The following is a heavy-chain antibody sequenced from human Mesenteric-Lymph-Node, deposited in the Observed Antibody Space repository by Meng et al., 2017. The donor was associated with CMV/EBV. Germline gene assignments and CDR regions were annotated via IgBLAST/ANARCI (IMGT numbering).Heavy chain of an antibody. D-gene: IGHD6-13*01. CDR3: SRGRYGTSWYGVL. CDR2: MNPNSGNS. V-gene: IGHV1-8*01. J-gene: IGHJ4*02. Sequence: CKGSGDSFNRYDINWRRQVPGQGLEWMGRMNPNSGNSDFAQNFQGRVTMTSNTSTSTIYMELSSLRSDDTAVYYCSRGRYGTSWYGVLWGQGTLVTVSS. CDR1: GDSFNRYD.